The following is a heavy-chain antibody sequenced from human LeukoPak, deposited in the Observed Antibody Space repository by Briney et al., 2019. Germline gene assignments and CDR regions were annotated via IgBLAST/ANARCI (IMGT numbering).Heavy chain of an antibody. CDR3: ARGVRHGAYYVSGSYWLDP. V-gene: IGHV4-34*01. Sequence: PSETLSLTCSVSGGSFSGYYWTWIRQPPGKGLEWIGEINHSGTSNYNPSLMSRVTISVDTSKNQFSLKLSSVTGADTAVYYCARGVRHGAYYVSGSYWLDPWGQRTLVTVSS. J-gene: IGHJ5*02. CDR1: GGSFSGYY. CDR2: INHSGTS. D-gene: IGHD3-10*01.